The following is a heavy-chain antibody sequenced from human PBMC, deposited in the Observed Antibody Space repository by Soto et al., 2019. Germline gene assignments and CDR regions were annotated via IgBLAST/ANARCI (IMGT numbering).Heavy chain of an antibody. CDR2: ISSSSSYT. Sequence: GGSLRLSCAASGFTFSDYYMNWIRQAPGKGLEWVSYISSSSSYTNYADSVKGRFTISRDSSRNTLSLQMSGLRPEDTAIYYCAKDLIQFLEWFRPYFDDWGQGTLVTVSS. CDR3: AKDLIQFLEWFRPYFDD. V-gene: IGHV3-11*06. J-gene: IGHJ4*02. CDR1: GFTFSDYY. D-gene: IGHD3-3*01.